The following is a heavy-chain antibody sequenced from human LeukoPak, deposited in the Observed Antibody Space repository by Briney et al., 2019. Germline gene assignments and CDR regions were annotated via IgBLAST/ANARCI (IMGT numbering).Heavy chain of an antibody. J-gene: IGHJ4*02. CDR3: ARGDNPFDY. V-gene: IGHV4-39*01. CDR1: GGSISSSSYY. Sequence: SETLSLTCTVSGGSISSSSYYWGWIRQPPGKGLEWIGSIYYSGSTYYNPSLKSRVTISIDTSKNQFSLKLSSVTAADTAVYYCARGDNPFDYWGQGTLVTVSS. D-gene: IGHD3-16*01. CDR2: IYYSGST.